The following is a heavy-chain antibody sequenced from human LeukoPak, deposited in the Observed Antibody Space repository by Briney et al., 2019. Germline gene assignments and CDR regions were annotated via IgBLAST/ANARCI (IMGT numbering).Heavy chain of an antibody. CDR3: AKYSSGWVNDY. J-gene: IGHJ4*02. V-gene: IGHV3-23*01. D-gene: IGHD6-19*01. Sequence: GGSLRLSCAASGFTFSSYAMSWVRQAPAKGLEWVSSISSSGDSTYYADSVKGRFTISRDNSKNTLYLQMNSLRAEDTAVYYCAKYSSGWVNDYWGQGTLVTVSS. CDR1: GFTFSSYA. CDR2: ISSSGDST.